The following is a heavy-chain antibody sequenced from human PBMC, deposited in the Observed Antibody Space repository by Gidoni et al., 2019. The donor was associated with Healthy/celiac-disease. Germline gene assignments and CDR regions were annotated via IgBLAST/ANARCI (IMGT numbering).Heavy chain of an antibody. V-gene: IGHV3-11*01. D-gene: IGHD3-9*01. J-gene: IGHJ5*02. CDR3: ARVLKVLRYCGFDP. CDR2: ISSSGSTI. Sequence: QVQLVESGGGLVKPGGSLRLSCAASGFTFRDDYRSWIRQAPGKGLEWVSDISSSGSTIYYADSVKGRFTISRDNAKNSLYLQMNSLRAEDTAVYYCARVLKVLRYCGFDPWGQGTLVTVSS. CDR1: GFTFRDDY.